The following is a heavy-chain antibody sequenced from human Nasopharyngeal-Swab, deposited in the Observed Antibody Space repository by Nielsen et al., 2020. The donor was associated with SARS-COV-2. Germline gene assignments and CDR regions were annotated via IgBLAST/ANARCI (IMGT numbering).Heavy chain of an antibody. J-gene: IGHJ6*03. D-gene: IGHD3-10*01. CDR2: INHSGNT. CDR3: ARGRRVVRGVIITNYYYYYYMDV. V-gene: IGHV4-34*01. Sequence: WIRKVPWTGLEWVGDINHSGNTNYNPSLKSRVTISVDTSKNQFSLKLSSVTAADTAVYYCARGRRVVRGVIITNYYYYYYMDVWGKGTTVTVSS.